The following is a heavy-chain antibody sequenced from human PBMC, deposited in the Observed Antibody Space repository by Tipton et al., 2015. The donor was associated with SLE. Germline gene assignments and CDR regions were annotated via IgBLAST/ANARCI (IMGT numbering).Heavy chain of an antibody. CDR2: IYHSGST. Sequence: TLSLTCTVSGYSISSGYYWGWIRQPPGKGLEWIGNIYHSGSTYYNPSLKSRVTLSVDTSKNQFSLKLRSVTAADTALYYCARRRAATGLFSERGWFDPWGQGALVTVSS. D-gene: IGHD6-25*01. CDR1: GYSISSGYY. V-gene: IGHV4-38-2*02. CDR3: ARRRAATGLFSERGWFDP. J-gene: IGHJ5*02.